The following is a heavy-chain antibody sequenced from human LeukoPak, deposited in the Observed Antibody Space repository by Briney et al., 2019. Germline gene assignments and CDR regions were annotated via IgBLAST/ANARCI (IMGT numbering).Heavy chain of an antibody. CDR3: ARAPSPTSYGMDV. CDR2: MNPNSGNT. D-gene: IGHD2-2*01. Sequence: VASVKVSCEASGYTFSSYDVNWVRQATGQGLEWMGWMNPNSGNTGYAQEFQGRVTMTRNTSISTAYMEVSGLRSEDTAVYYCARAPSPTSYGMDVWGQGTTVTVSS. CDR1: GYTFSSYD. J-gene: IGHJ6*02. V-gene: IGHV1-8*01.